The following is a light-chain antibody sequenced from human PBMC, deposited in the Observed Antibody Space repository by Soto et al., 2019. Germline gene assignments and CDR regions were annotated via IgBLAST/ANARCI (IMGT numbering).Light chain of an antibody. CDR3: PSYDSSLSGFYV. V-gene: IGLV1-40*01. CDR2: GNS. J-gene: IGLJ1*01. Sequence: QSVLTQPPSVSGAPGQRVTISCTGSSSNIGAGYDVHWYQRLPGAAPKLLIYGNSNRPSGVPDRFSGSKSGTSASLAITGLQAEDEADYFCPSYDSSLSGFYVFGTGTKVTVL. CDR1: SSNIGAGYD.